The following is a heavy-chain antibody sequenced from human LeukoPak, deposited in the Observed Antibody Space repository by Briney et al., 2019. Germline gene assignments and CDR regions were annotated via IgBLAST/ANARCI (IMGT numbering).Heavy chain of an antibody. CDR1: GFTVSNTY. CDR3: ARDNYDSSGFT. D-gene: IGHD3-22*01. Sequence: QSGGSLRLSCAASGFTVSNTYMSWVRQAPGKGLEWVSIIYSGGGTRYADSVKGRFTISRDNSRNTLYLQMNSLRAEDTALYYCARDNYDSSGFTWGQETLVTVSS. J-gene: IGHJ4*02. CDR2: IYSGGGT. V-gene: IGHV3-53*01.